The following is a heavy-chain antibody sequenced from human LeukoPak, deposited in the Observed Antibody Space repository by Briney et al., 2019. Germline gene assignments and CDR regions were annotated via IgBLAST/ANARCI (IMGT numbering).Heavy chain of an antibody. CDR2: ISTSSTYI. D-gene: IGHD1-20*01. V-gene: IGHV3-21*01. CDR3: ARDPPFIIGTTFFDY. Sequence: GGSLRLSCAASGFTFSSYSMNWVRQAPGKGLEWVSSISTSSTYIYYADSVKGRFTISRDNAKNPLYLQMNSLRAEDTAVYYCARDPPFIIGTTFFDYWGQGTLVTVSS. CDR1: GFTFSSYS. J-gene: IGHJ4*02.